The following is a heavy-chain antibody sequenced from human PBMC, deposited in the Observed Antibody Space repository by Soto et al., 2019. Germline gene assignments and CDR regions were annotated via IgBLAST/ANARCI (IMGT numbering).Heavy chain of an antibody. CDR2: ISGSGAST. CDR3: AKAWGYCTGGSCLGGMDV. CDR1: GFTFSNYA. J-gene: IGHJ6*02. V-gene: IGHV3-23*01. Sequence: GGSLRLSCAASGFTFSNYAMTWVRQAPGKGLEWVSTISGSGASTYYADSVKGRLTISRDNSKNTVYLQMSGLRAEDTAVYYCAKAWGYCTGGSCLGGMDVWGQWTTVTVSS. D-gene: IGHD2-15*01.